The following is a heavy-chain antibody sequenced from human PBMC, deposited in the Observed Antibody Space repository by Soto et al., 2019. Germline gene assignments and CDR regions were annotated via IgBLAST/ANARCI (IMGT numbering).Heavy chain of an antibody. CDR1: GFTFSSYA. CDR2: ISGSGDST. J-gene: IGHJ4*02. Sequence: EVQLLESGGGLVQPGGSLRLSCAASGFTFSSYAMSWVRQAPGKGLEWVSVISGSGDSTYYADSVKGRFTISRDNSKNTLYLQMNSLRAEHTAVYYCARRTSGWYLDYWGQGTLVTGSS. D-gene: IGHD6-19*01. V-gene: IGHV3-23*01. CDR3: ARRTSGWYLDY.